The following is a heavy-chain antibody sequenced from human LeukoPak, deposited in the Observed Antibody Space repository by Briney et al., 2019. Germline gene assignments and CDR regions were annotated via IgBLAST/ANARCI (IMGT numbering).Heavy chain of an antibody. J-gene: IGHJ3*02. Sequence: SETLSLTCAVSGGSISSYYWSWIRQPPGKGLEWIGYIYYTGSTNYNPSLESRVTISVDTSKNQFSLKLSSVTAADTAVYYCARDLSGSYYGRAFDIWGQGTMVTVSS. D-gene: IGHD1-26*01. CDR2: IYYTGST. CDR3: ARDLSGSYYGRAFDI. CDR1: GGSISSYY. V-gene: IGHV4-59*12.